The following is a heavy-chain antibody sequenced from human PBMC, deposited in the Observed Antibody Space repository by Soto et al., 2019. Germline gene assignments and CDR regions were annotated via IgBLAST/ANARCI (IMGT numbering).Heavy chain of an antibody. D-gene: IGHD3-10*01. CDR3: AKDNLYYGSGSYYKKGNAFDY. CDR2: ISGSGGST. CDR1: GFTFSSYA. V-gene: IGHV3-23*01. Sequence: EVQLLESGGGLVQPGGSLRLSCAASGFTFSSYAMSWVRQAPGKGLEWVSAISGSGGSTYYADSVKGRFTISRDNSKNTLYLQMNSLRAEDTAVYYCAKDNLYYGSGSYYKKGNAFDYWGQGTLVTVSS. J-gene: IGHJ4*02.